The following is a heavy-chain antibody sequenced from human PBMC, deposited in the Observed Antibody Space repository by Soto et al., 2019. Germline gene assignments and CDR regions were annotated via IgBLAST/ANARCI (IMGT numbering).Heavy chain of an antibody. Sequence: ASVKVSFKASGGTLSIYAISWVRQAPGQGLEWMGGIIPIFGTANYAQKFQGRVTINADESTSTAYMELSSLISEDTAVYYCARDVDSGYAYFDYWGQGTLVTVSS. V-gene: IGHV1-69*13. J-gene: IGHJ4*02. D-gene: IGHD5-12*01. CDR2: IIPIFGTA. CDR1: GGTLSIYA. CDR3: ARDVDSGYAYFDY.